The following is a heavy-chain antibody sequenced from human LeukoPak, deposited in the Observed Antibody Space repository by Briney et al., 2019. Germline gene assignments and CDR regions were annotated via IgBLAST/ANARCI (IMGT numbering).Heavy chain of an antibody. J-gene: IGHJ4*02. CDR3: ASNRWGATSPFDY. D-gene: IGHD1-26*01. CDR2: IYYSGST. CDR1: GASISSGGYY. Sequence: SETLSLTCTVSGASISSGGYYWSWIRQPPGKGLEWIGSIYYSGSTYYNPSLKSRVTISVDTSKNQFSLKLSSVTAADTAVYYCASNRWGATSPFDYWGQGTLVTVSS. V-gene: IGHV4-39*01.